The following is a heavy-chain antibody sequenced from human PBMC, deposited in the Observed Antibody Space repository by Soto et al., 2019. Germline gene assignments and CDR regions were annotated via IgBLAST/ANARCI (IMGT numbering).Heavy chain of an antibody. J-gene: IGHJ5*02. V-gene: IGHV3-13*01. Sequence: GGSLRLSCAASGFTFSSYDMHWVRKATGKGLEWVSAIGTAGDTYYPGSVKGRFTISRENAKNSLYLQMNSLRAEDTAVYYCARVVGEDSSSNWFDPWGQGTLVTVSS. CDR1: GFTFSSYD. D-gene: IGHD6-6*01. CDR3: ARVVGEDSSSNWFDP. CDR2: IGTAGDT.